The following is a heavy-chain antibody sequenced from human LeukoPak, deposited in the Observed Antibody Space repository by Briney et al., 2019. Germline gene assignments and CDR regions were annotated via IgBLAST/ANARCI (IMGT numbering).Heavy chain of an antibody. J-gene: IGHJ6*03. CDR3: ASITNYYYYYYMDV. CDR1: GGSISSSSYY. D-gene: IGHD1-20*01. Sequence: SETLSLTCTVSGGSISSSSYYWGWIRQPPGKGLEWIGSIYYSGSTYYNPSLKSRVTISVDTSKNQFSLKLSSVTAADTAVYYCASITNYYYYYYMDVWGKGTTVTISS. V-gene: IGHV4-39*01. CDR2: IYYSGST.